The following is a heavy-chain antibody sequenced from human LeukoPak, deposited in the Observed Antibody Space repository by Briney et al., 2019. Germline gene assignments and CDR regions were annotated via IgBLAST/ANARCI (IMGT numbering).Heavy chain of an antibody. CDR3: ARGYGDFRVEGRYFHS. CDR1: DGSITNYD. J-gene: IGHJ4*02. Sequence: SETLSLTCTVSDGSITNYDWSWVRQPPGKGLEFIGHVHYSGTANYNPSLRSRVTISIDPSKKHFFLKLKSVTAADTAVDYCARGYGDFRVEGRYFHSWGQGTLVTVSS. CDR2: VHYSGTA. V-gene: IGHV4-59*01. D-gene: IGHD4-17*01.